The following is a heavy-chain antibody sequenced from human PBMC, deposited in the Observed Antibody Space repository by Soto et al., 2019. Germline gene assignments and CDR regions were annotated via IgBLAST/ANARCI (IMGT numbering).Heavy chain of an antibody. V-gene: IGHV3-30*18. CDR1: GFTFSSNG. CDR3: AKDLEGSGSFDY. J-gene: IGHJ4*02. D-gene: IGHD3-10*01. Sequence: QVLLVESGGGVVHPGTSLRLSCVASGFTFSSNGMHWVRQAPGKGLEWVAVISDDGIRKHYADSVKGRFTFSRDNSQNTLYLQMNSLGPEDSAVYYCAKDLEGSGSFDYWGQGTLVTVSS. CDR2: ISDDGIRK.